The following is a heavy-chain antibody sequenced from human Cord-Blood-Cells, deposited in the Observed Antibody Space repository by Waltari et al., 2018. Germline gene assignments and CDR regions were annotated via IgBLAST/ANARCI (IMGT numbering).Heavy chain of an antibody. CDR2: INPNSGGT. J-gene: IGHJ4*02. D-gene: IGHD4-17*01. V-gene: IGHV1-2*02. CDR1: GYTFTGYY. Sequence: VQLVQSGAAVKKPGASVAASCRASGYTFTGYYMHWVRQAPGQGLEWMGWINPNSGGTNYAQKFQGRVTMTRDTSISTAYMELSRLRSDDTAVYYCARVDKTTVTTDYWGQGTLVTVSS. CDR3: ARVDKTTVTTDY.